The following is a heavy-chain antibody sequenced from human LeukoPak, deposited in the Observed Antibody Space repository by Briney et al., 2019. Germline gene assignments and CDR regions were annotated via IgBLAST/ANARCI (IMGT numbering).Heavy chain of an antibody. J-gene: IGHJ4*02. CDR2: IWYDGSNK. V-gene: IGHV3-33*08. CDR1: GFIFSNYG. Sequence: PGGSLRLSCAASGFIFSNYGMHWVRQAPGKGLEWVAVIWYDGSNKYYADSVKGRFSIPRDNSKNTLYLQMNSLRAEDAAVYYCARDGFSSSWYGRALDYWGQGILVTVSS. D-gene: IGHD6-13*01. CDR3: ARDGFSSSWYGRALDY.